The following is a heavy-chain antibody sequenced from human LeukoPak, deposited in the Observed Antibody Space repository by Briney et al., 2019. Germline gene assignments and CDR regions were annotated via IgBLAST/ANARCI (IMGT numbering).Heavy chain of an antibody. J-gene: IGHJ4*02. Sequence: GGSLRLSCEASVFTFSSYEMSWVRHAPGKGLECVSYISIGGDTIHYADSVKGRFTISRDNAKKSLYLQMNSLRAEDTAVYYCARPLGYSGSGSYYAYWGQGTLVTVSA. CDR2: ISIGGDTI. CDR1: VFTFSSYE. D-gene: IGHD3-10*01. V-gene: IGHV3-48*03. CDR3: ARPLGYSGSGSYYAY.